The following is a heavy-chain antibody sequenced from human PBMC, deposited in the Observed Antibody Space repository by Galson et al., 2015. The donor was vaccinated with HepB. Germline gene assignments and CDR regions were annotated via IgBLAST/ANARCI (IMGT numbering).Heavy chain of an antibody. D-gene: IGHD3-3*01. CDR3: ARSVYDFWSGYYRRGYYFDF. J-gene: IGHJ4*02. CDR2: IWYDGSNK. Sequence: SLRLSCAASGFTFSSYGMHWVRQAPGKGLEWVAVIWYDGSNKYYADSVKGRFTISRDNSKNTPYLQMNSLRAEDTAVYYCARSVYDFWSGYYRRGYYFDFWGRGALVTVSS. CDR1: GFTFSSYG. V-gene: IGHV3-33*01.